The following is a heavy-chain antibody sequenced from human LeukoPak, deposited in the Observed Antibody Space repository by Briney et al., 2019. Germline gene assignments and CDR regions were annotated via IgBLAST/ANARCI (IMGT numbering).Heavy chain of an antibody. J-gene: IGHJ4*02. CDR2: ILSNIDGGTT. V-gene: IGHV3-15*01. CDR3: TTGSGYSTDWYGF. D-gene: IGHD6-19*01. CDR1: GFTFSKAW. Sequence: SGGSLRLSCAVSGFTFSKAWMSWVRQTPGKGLEWVGRILSNIDGGTTDYAAPVKGRFTISRDDSKSTLYLQMNSLTTEDTAVYYCTTGSGYSTDWYGFWGQGTLVTVSS.